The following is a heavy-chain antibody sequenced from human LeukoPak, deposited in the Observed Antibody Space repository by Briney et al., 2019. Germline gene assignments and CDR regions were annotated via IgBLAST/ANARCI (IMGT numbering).Heavy chain of an antibody. CDR2: IYYTGST. Sequence: SETLSLTCSVSGGSISSLYWSWIRQPPGKGLEWIGYIYYTGSTNYNPSLKSRVTVFVDMSKNQFSLKLSSVTAADTAVYYCARHRAYSSSSPFDCWGQGTLVTVSS. V-gene: IGHV4-59*08. CDR1: GGSISSLY. J-gene: IGHJ4*02. CDR3: ARHRAYSSSSPFDC. D-gene: IGHD6-6*01.